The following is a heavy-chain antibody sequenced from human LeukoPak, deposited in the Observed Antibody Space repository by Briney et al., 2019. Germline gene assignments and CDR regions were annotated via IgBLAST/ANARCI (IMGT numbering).Heavy chain of an antibody. V-gene: IGHV4-39*01. J-gene: IGHJ3*02. Sequence: SETLSLTCTVSGGSISSSSYYWGWIRQPPGKGLEWIGSIYYSGSTYYNPSLKSRVTVSVDTSKNQFSLKLSSVTAADTAVYYCASTGYSYAVNEIHAFDIWGQGTMVTVSS. CDR3: ASTGYSYAVNEIHAFDI. CDR2: IYYSGST. CDR1: GGSISSSSYY. D-gene: IGHD5-18*01.